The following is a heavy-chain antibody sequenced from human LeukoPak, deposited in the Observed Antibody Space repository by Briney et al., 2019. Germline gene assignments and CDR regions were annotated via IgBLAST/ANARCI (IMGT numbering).Heavy chain of an antibody. J-gene: IGHJ1*01. CDR1: GFTFSDYY. CDR2: ISSSSSYT. CDR3: TSWGDTTAEYFQR. D-gene: IGHD2-21*02. Sequence: GGSLRLSCAASGFTFSDYYMSWIRQAPGKGLEWVSYISSSSSYTNYADSVKGRFTISRDNAQNSMYLQMNSLRVEDTAVYYCTSWGDTTAEYFQRWGQGTLVTVSS. V-gene: IGHV3-11*06.